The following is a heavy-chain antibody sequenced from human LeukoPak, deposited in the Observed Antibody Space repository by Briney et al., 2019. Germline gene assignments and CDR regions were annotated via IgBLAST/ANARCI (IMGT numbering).Heavy chain of an antibody. V-gene: IGHV1-18*01. D-gene: IGHD6-19*01. CDR3: ARSFGYSSGWSYYYYGMDV. J-gene: IGHJ6*02. Sequence: ASVKVSCTASGYTFTSYGISWVRQAPGQGLEWMGWISAYNGNTNYAQKLQGRVTMTTDTSTSTAYMELRSLRSDDTAVYYCARSFGYSSGWSYYYYGMDVWGQGTTVTVSS. CDR1: GYTFTSYG. CDR2: ISAYNGNT.